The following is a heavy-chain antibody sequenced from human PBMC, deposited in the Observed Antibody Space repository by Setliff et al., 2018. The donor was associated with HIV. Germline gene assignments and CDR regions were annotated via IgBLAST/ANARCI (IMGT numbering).Heavy chain of an antibody. D-gene: IGHD6-19*01. CDR3: ARDPTWGSGWYLDL. Sequence: GGSLRLSCAASGLIFSSYWMSWVRQAPGKGLEWVARINNDVNSIRYAESVKGRLTISRDNAKNTLYLQMDSLSPEDTAVYYCARDPTWGSGWYLDLWGRGTLVTVSS. CDR2: INNDVNSI. V-gene: IGHV3-74*01. J-gene: IGHJ2*01. CDR1: GLIFSSYW.